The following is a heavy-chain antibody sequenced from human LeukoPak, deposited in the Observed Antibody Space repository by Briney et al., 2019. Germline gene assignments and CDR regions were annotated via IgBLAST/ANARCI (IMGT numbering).Heavy chain of an antibody. Sequence: GGSLRLSCAASGFTFSTYDMHWVRQAPGKGLEWVAVISYDGSNKYYADSVKGRFTISRDNSKNTLYLQMNSLRAEDTAVYYCAKVTWKGGYFDYWGQGTLVTVSS. J-gene: IGHJ4*02. CDR2: ISYDGSNK. CDR3: AKVTWKGGYFDY. CDR1: GFTFSTYD. V-gene: IGHV3-30*18. D-gene: IGHD6-13*01.